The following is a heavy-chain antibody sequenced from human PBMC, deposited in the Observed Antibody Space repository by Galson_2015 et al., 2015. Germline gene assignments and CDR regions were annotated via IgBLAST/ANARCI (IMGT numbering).Heavy chain of an antibody. D-gene: IGHD3-3*01. V-gene: IGHV3-21*01. CDR2: ISSTTTYI. J-gene: IGHJ4*02. CDR3: AIQIFEYDFWSRYYPTNFHY. Sequence: SLRLSCAASELTFSSYYMSWVRQAPGKGLEWVSSISSTTTYIYYADSVKGRFTISRDNAKNSLYLQMNSLGAEDTAVYYCAIQIFEYDFWSRYYPTNFHYWGQGTLVTVPS. CDR1: ELTFSSYY.